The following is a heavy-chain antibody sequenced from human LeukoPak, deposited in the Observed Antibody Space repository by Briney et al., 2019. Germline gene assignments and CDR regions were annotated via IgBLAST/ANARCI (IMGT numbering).Heavy chain of an antibody. CDR3: VISYYDATGYYDY. D-gene: IGHD3-22*01. J-gene: IGHJ4*02. V-gene: IGHV1-18*01. CDR1: GYSFSKYG. CDR2: VSTNNSNT. Sequence: ASVKVSCKASGYSFSKYGMSWVRQAPGQGLEWMGWVSTNNSNTNYAQKIQGRGAMTTDTSTSTGYMDLRTLRSEDTGVYYCVISYYDATGYYDYWGRGTLVTVSS.